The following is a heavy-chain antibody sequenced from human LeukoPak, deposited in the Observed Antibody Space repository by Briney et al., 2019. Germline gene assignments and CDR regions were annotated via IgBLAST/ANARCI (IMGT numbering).Heavy chain of an antibody. CDR3: ARGGYYGSGNDFRFDP. V-gene: IGHV4-59*01. D-gene: IGHD3-10*01. Sequence: ASETLSRTCTVSACSISLYNIYYWNWIRPSPGKGLEWIRYIYYSGSTNYKPSLKSRVTISVDTSKNQFSLKLSSVTAADTAVYYCARGGYYGSGNDFRFDPWGQGTLVTVSS. CDR1: ACSISLYNIYY. J-gene: IGHJ5*02. CDR2: IYYSGST.